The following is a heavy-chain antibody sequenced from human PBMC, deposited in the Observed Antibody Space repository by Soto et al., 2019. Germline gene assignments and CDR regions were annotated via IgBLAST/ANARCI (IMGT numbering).Heavy chain of an antibody. CDR1: GYTLTSYD. D-gene: IGHD2-2*01. Sequence: GASVKVCCKDSGYTLTSYDINWVRQANGQGLEWMGWMNPNSGNTGYAQKFQGGVTMTRNTSISTAYMELSSLRSEDTAVYYCARGGEVLVPAAGTGTDYWGQGTLVTVSS. CDR3: ARGGEVLVPAAGTGTDY. V-gene: IGHV1-8*01. J-gene: IGHJ4*02. CDR2: MNPNSGNT.